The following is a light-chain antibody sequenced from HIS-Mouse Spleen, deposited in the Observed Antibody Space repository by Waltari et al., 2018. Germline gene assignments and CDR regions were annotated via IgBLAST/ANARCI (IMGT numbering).Light chain of an antibody. CDR3: YSTDSSGNHRV. V-gene: IGLV3-10*01. J-gene: IGLJ2*01. CDR1: ALPKKY. CDR2: EDS. Sequence: SYELTQPPSVSVSPGQTARITCSGDALPKKYAYLYPQKSGQAPVLVIYEDSKRPSGIPERFSGSSSGTMVTLTISGAQVEDEADYYCYSTDSSGNHRVFGGGTKLTVL.